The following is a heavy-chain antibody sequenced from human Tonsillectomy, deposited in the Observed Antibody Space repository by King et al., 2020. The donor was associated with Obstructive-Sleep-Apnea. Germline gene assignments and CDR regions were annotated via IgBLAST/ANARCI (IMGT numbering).Heavy chain of an antibody. V-gene: IGHV3-23*04. CDR1: GFTFSTFA. CDR3: AKGPAKQLVPNYFDY. D-gene: IGHD6-13*01. CDR2: ISGSGGST. J-gene: IGHJ4*02. Sequence: VQLVESGGGLVQPGGSLRLSCAASGFTFSTFAMSWVRQAPGKGLEWVSVISGSGGSTYYADPVKGRFTISRDNSRNTLYLQMNSLRAEDTAVYYCAKGPAKQLVPNYFDYWGQGTLVTVSS.